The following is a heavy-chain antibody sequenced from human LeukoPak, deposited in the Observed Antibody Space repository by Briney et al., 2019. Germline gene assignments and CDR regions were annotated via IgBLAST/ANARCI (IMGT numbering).Heavy chain of an antibody. CDR2: INHSGST. CDR3: ARGRDDSRGYSSKLNDY. V-gene: IGHV4-34*01. J-gene: IGHJ4*02. CDR1: GGSFSGYY. D-gene: IGHD3-22*01. Sequence: LSLTCAVYGGSFSGYYWSWIRQPPGKGLEWIGEINHSGSTNYNPFLMSRVTISVDTSKNQFSLKLSSVTAQDTAVYYCARGRDDSRGYSSKLNDYWGQGTLVTVSS.